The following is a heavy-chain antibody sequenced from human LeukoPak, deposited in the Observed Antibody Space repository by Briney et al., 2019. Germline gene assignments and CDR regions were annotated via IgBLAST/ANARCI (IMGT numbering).Heavy chain of an antibody. V-gene: IGHV4-39*01. CDR3: ARHAGAAMVRPFDS. CDR1: GGSISSSSYY. Sequence: SETLSLTCTVSGGSISSSSYYWDWIRQPPGKGLEWIGSIYYSGSTYYNPSLKSRVTIPVDTSKNQFSLKLSSVTAADTAVYYCARHAGAAMVRPFDSWVQGTLVTVSS. D-gene: IGHD5-18*01. CDR2: IYYSGST. J-gene: IGHJ4*02.